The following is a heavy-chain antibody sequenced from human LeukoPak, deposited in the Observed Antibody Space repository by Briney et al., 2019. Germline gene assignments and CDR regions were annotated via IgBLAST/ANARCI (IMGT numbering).Heavy chain of an antibody. CDR2: ISGRDGRT. CDR1: GLTFYTYA. Sequence: GGSLRLSCAVSGLTFYTYAMSWVRQAPGKGLEWVSAISGRDGRTYYTDSVKGRFTIYRDNSKNTLYLQMNSLRAEDTAVYYCARDRVGATTNFDYWGQGTLVTVSS. V-gene: IGHV3-23*01. D-gene: IGHD1-26*01. CDR3: ARDRVGATTNFDY. J-gene: IGHJ4*02.